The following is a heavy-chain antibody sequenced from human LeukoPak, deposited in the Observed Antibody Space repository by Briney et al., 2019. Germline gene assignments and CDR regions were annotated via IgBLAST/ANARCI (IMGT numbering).Heavy chain of an antibody. CDR2: IYINGDT. CDR1: GDSISSFY. Sequence: SETLSLTCTVSGDSISSFYWSWIRQAPGKGLECFGFIYINGDTSYNPSLKGRATLSLDTSKNQFSLRLTSVTAADTAVYYCAKTARTFASWGPGTLVTVSS. CDR3: AKTARTFAS. J-gene: IGHJ5*02. D-gene: IGHD1-7*01. V-gene: IGHV4-4*09.